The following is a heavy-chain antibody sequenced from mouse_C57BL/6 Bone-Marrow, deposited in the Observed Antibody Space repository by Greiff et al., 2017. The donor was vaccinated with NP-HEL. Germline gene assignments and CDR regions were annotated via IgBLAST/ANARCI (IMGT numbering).Heavy chain of an antibody. D-gene: IGHD2-4*01. CDR3: ADYDYDGYFDD. J-gene: IGHJ2*01. V-gene: IGHV1-64*01. CDR1: GYTFTSYW. Sequence: QVQLQQPGAELVKPGASVKLSCKASGYTFTSYWMHWVKQRPGQGLEWIGMIHPNSGSTNYNEKFKSKATLTVDKSSSTAYMQLSSLTSEDSAVYCCADYDYDGYFDDWGQGTTLTVSS. CDR2: IHPNSGST.